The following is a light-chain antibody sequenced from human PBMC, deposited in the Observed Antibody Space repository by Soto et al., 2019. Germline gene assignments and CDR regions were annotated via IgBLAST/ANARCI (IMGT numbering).Light chain of an antibody. CDR1: QSVLYSSNNKNY. J-gene: IGKJ4*01. Sequence: DIVMTQSPDSLAVSLGERATINCKSSQSVLYSSNNKNYLVWYQQKPGQPPKLLIYWASTRESGVPDRFSGSGFGTAFTLTISSLQADDVAVYYCQQYYGTPLTFGGGTKVEIK. CDR2: WAS. V-gene: IGKV4-1*01. CDR3: QQYYGTPLT.